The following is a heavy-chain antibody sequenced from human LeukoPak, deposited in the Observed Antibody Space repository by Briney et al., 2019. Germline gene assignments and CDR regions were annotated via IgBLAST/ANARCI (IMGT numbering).Heavy chain of an antibody. CDR2: IYSGGST. D-gene: IGHD3-3*01. Sequence: GGSLRLSCAASGFTVSSNYMSWVRQAPGKGLEWVSVIYSGGSTYYADSVKGRFTISRDNSKNTLYLQMNSPRAEDTAVYYCAKDPYYDFWSGYPDYWGQGTLVTVSS. V-gene: IGHV3-66*01. CDR1: GFTVSSNY. J-gene: IGHJ4*02. CDR3: AKDPYYDFWSGYPDY.